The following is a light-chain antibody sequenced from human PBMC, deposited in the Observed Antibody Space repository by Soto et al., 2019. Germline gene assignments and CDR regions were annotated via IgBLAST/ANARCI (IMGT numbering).Light chain of an antibody. J-gene: IGLJ2*01. CDR3: CSYAGSYTPV. CDR1: SSDVGGYNY. CDR2: DVS. Sequence: QFALTQPRSVSGSPGQSVTISCTGTSSDVGGYNYVSWYQQHPGKAPKLMIYDVSKRPSGVPDRFSGSKSGNTASLTISGLQAEDEADYYRCSYAGSYTPVFGGGTKLTVL. V-gene: IGLV2-11*01.